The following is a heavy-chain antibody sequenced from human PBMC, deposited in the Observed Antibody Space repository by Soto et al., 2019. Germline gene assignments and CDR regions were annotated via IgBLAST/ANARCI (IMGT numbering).Heavy chain of an antibody. CDR1: GSSFISSG. Sequence: QMQLVESGGAVVQPGMSLRVSCAASGSSFISSGMHWVRQARDKGLEWVASLSYDGNFVHYADSVKGRFTISRDNSRKTLYLDMKSLRPDDSAVYYCAKGWFRSSDYWGQGTLVTVSS. CDR2: LSYDGNFV. J-gene: IGHJ4*02. CDR3: AKGWFRSSDY. D-gene: IGHD1-26*01. V-gene: IGHV3-30*18.